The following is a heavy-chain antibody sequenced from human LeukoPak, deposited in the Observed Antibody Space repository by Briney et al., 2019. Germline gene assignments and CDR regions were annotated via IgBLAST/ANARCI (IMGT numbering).Heavy chain of an antibody. CDR1: GYTFTDYY. Sequence: ASVKVSCKASGYTFTDYYIHWVRQAPGQGLEWVGRINPNSGDTNYAQKLQGRVTMTRDTSIITAFMELSRLTSDDTAVYYCARVVSGGVIWAYWGQGTLVTVSS. CDR2: INPNSGDT. CDR3: ARVVSGGVIWAY. V-gene: IGHV1-2*06. J-gene: IGHJ4*02. D-gene: IGHD3-16*01.